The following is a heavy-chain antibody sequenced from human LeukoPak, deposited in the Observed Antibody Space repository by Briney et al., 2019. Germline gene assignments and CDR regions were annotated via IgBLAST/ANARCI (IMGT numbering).Heavy chain of an antibody. V-gene: IGHV3-30*01. CDR2: ISYDGSNK. Sequence: PGGSLRLSCAASGFTFSSYAMHGVRQAPGRGLEWVAVISYDGSNKYYADSVKGRFTISRDNSKNTLYLQMNSLRAEDTAVYYCAREGFHSSSSIAFDIWGQGTMVTVSS. CDR1: GFTFSSYA. CDR3: AREGFHSSSSIAFDI. J-gene: IGHJ3*02. D-gene: IGHD6-6*01.